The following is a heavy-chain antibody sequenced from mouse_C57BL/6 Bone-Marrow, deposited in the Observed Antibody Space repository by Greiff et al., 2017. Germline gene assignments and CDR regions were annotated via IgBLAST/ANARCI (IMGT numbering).Heavy chain of an antibody. Sequence: EVKLLQSGPELVKPGASVKISCKASGYTFTDYYMNWVKPSHGKSLEWIGAINPNNGGTSYNQKFKGKATLTVDKSSSTAYMELRSLTSEDSAVYYCARWGYGSSSYYAMDYWGQGTSVTVSS. CDR3: ARWGYGSSSYYAMDY. CDR2: INPNNGGT. V-gene: IGHV1-26*01. CDR1: GYTFTDYY. J-gene: IGHJ4*01. D-gene: IGHD1-1*01.